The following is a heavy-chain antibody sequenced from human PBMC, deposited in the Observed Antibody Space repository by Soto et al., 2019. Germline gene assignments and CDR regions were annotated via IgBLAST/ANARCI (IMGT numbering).Heavy chain of an antibody. CDR1: GYTFTSYD. D-gene: IGHD5-12*01. J-gene: IGHJ4*02. CDR3: ARVLAVATFDY. V-gene: IGHV1-18*01. Sequence: ASVKVSCKASGYTFTSYDIYWVRQAPGQGLEWMGWISAYNGNTNYAQKLQGRVTMTTDTSTSTAYMELRSLRSDDTAVYYCARVLAVATFDYWGQGTLVTVSS. CDR2: ISAYNGNT.